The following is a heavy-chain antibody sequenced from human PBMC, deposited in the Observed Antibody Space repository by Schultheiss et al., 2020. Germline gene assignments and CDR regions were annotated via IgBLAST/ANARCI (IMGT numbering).Heavy chain of an antibody. CDR2: IYYSGST. CDR1: GGSFSGYY. J-gene: IGHJ3*01. CDR3: VGLRRGSYGGAFHV. Sequence: SETLSLTCAVYGGSFSGYYWSWIRQPPGKGLEWIGSIYYSGSTYYNPSLKSRVTISVDTSKNHFSLKLSSVTAADTAVYYCVGLRRGSYGGAFHVWGQGSLVTVSS. V-gene: IGHV4-34*01. D-gene: IGHD1-26*01.